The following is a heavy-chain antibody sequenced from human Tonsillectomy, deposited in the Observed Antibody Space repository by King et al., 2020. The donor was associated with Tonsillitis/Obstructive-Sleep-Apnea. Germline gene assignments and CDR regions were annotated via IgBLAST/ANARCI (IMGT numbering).Heavy chain of an antibody. V-gene: IGHV2-5*02. CDR2: IYWDDDK. CDR3: AHRGAIMITFDC. CDR1: GFSLSTSGVG. J-gene: IGHJ4*02. D-gene: IGHD3-16*01. Sequence: ITLKESGPTLVKPTQTLTLTCTFSGFSLSTSGVGVGWIRQPPGKALEWLALIYWDDDKRYSPSLKSRLTITKDTSKNQVVLSMTNMDPVDTATYYCAHRGAIMITFDCWGQGTLVTVSS.